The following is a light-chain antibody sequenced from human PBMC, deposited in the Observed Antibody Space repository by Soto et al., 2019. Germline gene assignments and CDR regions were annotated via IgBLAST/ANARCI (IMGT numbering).Light chain of an antibody. CDR2: AAS. CDR1: QAIRSA. CDR3: QQSYSAPRT. J-gene: IGKJ1*01. V-gene: IGKV1-39*01. Sequence: IQLTQSPSSLSASVGDRVTITCRASQAIRSALGWYQQKPGKAPKLLIYAASSLQSGVPSRFSGSGSGTDFTLTISSLQPEDFATYYCQQSYSAPRTFGQGTKVDIK.